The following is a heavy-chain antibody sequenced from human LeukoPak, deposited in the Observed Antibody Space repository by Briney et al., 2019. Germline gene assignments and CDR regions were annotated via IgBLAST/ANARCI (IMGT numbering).Heavy chain of an antibody. D-gene: IGHD2-2*01. V-gene: IGHV4-34*01. Sequence: SETLSLTCAVYGGSFSGYYWSWIRQPPGKGLEWIGEINHSGSTNYNPSLKSRVTISVDTSKNQFSLKLSSVTAADTAVYYCARVTLIVVVAWFDPWGQGTLVTVSS. CDR2: INHSGST. CDR1: GGSFSGYY. J-gene: IGHJ5*02. CDR3: ARVTLIVVVAWFDP.